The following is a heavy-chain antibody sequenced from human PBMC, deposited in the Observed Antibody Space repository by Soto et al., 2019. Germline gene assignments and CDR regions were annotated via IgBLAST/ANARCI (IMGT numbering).Heavy chain of an antibody. CDR2: INDSGKI. D-gene: IGHD3-10*01. CDR3: ARGLILWFGELSRRGDYYYYMDV. CDR1: GGSFSGYQ. Sequence: QVQLQQWGAGLLKPSETLSLTCAVYGGSFSGYQWRWLRQTPVKGLEWIGEINDSGKINYNPSLKSRVTILVDTAKKQISLKLSSVTAADTSVYYCARGLILWFGELSRRGDYYYYMDVWGKGTTVTVSS. V-gene: IGHV4-34*01. J-gene: IGHJ6*03.